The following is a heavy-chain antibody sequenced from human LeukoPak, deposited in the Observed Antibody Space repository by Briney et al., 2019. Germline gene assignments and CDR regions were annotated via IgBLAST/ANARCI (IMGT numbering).Heavy chain of an antibody. D-gene: IGHD2-15*01. V-gene: IGHV4-34*01. CDR3: ARGGYCSGGSCYSPTNSDFDH. Sequence: PSETLSLTCAVYGGSFSAYYWSWIRQPPGKGLEWIGEINHSGSTNYNPSLKSRVTISVDTSKNQFSLKLSSVTAADTAVYYCARGGYCSGGSCYSPTNSDFDHWGQGTLVTVSS. CDR1: GGSFSAYY. CDR2: INHSGST. J-gene: IGHJ4*02.